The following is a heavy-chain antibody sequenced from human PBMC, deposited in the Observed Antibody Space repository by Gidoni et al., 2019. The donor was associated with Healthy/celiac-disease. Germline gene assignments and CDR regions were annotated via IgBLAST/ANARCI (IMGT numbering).Heavy chain of an antibody. V-gene: IGHV4-31*03. Sequence: QVQMQESGPRLVKPSQTLSLTCTVSVGAISSGGSYWSWIRQHPGKGLECIGYIYYSGSTYYNPSLKSRVTRSVDTSKNQFSLKLSSVTAADTAVYYCARDRGRYCSSTSCYYYYGMDVWGQGTTVTVSS. CDR2: IYYSGST. D-gene: IGHD2-2*01. J-gene: IGHJ6*02. CDR3: ARDRGRYCSSTSCYYYYGMDV. CDR1: VGAISSGGSY.